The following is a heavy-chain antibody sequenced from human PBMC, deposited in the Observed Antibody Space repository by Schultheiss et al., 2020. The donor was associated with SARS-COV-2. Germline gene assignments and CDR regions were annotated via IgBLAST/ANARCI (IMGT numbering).Heavy chain of an antibody. CDR1: GGSFSGYY. Sequence: SETLSLTCAVYGGSFSGYYWSWIRQPPGKGLEWIGYIYYSGSTNYNPSLKSRVTISVDTSKNQFSLKLSSVTAADTAVYYCARDRFCSSTSCYRGPNYYYYYGMDVWGQGTTVTVSS. CDR3: ARDRFCSSTSCYRGPNYYYYYGMDV. CDR2: IYYSGST. J-gene: IGHJ6*02. V-gene: IGHV4-34*11. D-gene: IGHD2-2*01.